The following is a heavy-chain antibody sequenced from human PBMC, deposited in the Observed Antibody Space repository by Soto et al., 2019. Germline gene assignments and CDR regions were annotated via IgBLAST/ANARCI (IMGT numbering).Heavy chain of an antibody. Sequence: ASVKVSCKASGYTFTTYVISWVRQAPGQGLEWMGWISAYNGNTNYAQKLKGRVTMTTDTSTSTVYMELRSLRSDDTAVYYCARIGGYGYYFDYWGQGTLVTVSS. V-gene: IGHV1-18*01. J-gene: IGHJ4*02. CDR1: GYTFTTYV. CDR2: ISAYNGNT. D-gene: IGHD3-22*01. CDR3: ARIGGYGYYFDY.